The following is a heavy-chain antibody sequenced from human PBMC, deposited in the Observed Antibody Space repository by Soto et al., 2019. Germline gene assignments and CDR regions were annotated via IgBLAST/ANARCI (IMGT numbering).Heavy chain of an antibody. CDR1: GGTFSSYA. CDR3: ASTYYYGSGSYSF. V-gene: IGHV1-69*13. CDR2: IIPIFGTA. D-gene: IGHD3-10*01. Sequence: ASVKVSCKASGGTFSSYAISWVRQAPGQGLEWMGGIIPIFGTANYAQKFQGRVTITADESTSTAYMELSSLRSEDTAVYYCASTYYYGSGSYSFWGQGTLVTVSS. J-gene: IGHJ4*02.